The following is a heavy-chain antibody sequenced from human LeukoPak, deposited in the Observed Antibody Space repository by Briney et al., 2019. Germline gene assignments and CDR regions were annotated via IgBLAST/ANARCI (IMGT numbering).Heavy chain of an antibody. CDR2: INSDGSTI. Sequence: GGSLGLSCAASGFTLSSYWMHWVRQAPGKGLVWVSRINSDGSTINYADSVKGRFTISRDKARNTLYLQMNGLRAEDTAVYYCVRGGSGYGNFDSWGQGTLVTVSS. CDR3: VRGGSGYGNFDS. D-gene: IGHD5-12*01. J-gene: IGHJ4*02. V-gene: IGHV3-74*01. CDR1: GFTLSSYW.